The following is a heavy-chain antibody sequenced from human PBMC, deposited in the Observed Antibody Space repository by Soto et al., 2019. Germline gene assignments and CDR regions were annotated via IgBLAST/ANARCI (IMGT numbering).Heavy chain of an antibody. Sequence: QVQLVQSGAEVKKPGASVKVSCKASGYTFTHCYIHWVRQAPGQGLEWRGMINPSGGSTDYAQKFQGRVTMTTDTSTTTVYMELSSLRSDDTAVYYCARPPFPGCINGVCYPCDHWGQGTPGHRLL. V-gene: IGHV1-46*01. CDR1: GYTFTHCY. CDR2: INPSGGST. CDR3: ARPPFPGCINGVCYPCDH. J-gene: IGHJ4*02. D-gene: IGHD2-8*01.